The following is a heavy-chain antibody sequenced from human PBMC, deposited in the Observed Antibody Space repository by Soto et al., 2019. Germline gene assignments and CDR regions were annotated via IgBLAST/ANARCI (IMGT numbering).Heavy chain of an antibody. CDR1: GFSLTTRGVG. Sequence: ITLKESGPTLVQPTQTLTLTCTFSGFSLTTRGVGVGWIRQPPGQPLEWLALISWDGEQRYGPSLKSRPTITKDTSENQVVLIMPNMDPVDTATYSFAHRRGDLLTGHYYFDNWGQGTLGTVSS. V-gene: IGHV2-5*05. J-gene: IGHJ4*02. D-gene: IGHD3-9*01. CDR2: ISWDGEQ. CDR3: AHRRGDLLTGHYYFDN.